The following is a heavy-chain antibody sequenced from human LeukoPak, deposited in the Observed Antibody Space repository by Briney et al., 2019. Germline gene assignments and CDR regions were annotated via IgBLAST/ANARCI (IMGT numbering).Heavy chain of an antibody. Sequence: SETLSLTCIVSGGSISSSRFYWGWIRQPPGKGLEWIGTIYYSGSTYYNPSLKRRVTISADTSKNQFSLNLSSVTAADTGVYYCARHVSSDLRIVVVTSDWYFDRWGRGTLVTVSS. CDR3: ARHVSSDLRIVVVTSDWYFDR. CDR1: GGSISSSRFY. J-gene: IGHJ2*01. V-gene: IGHV4-39*01. CDR2: IYYSGST. D-gene: IGHD2-21*02.